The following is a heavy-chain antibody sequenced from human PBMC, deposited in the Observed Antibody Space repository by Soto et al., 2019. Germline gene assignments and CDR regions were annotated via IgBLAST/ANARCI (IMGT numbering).Heavy chain of an antibody. CDR2: IYYSGST. CDR3: ARDREAYDYGGNDAFDI. D-gene: IGHD4-17*01. CDR1: GGSVSSGSYY. V-gene: IGHV4-61*01. J-gene: IGHJ3*02. Sequence: SETLSLTCTVSGGSVSSGSYYWIWIRHPPGKGLEWIGYIYYSGSTNYNPSLKSRVTISVDTSKNQFSLKLSSVTAADTAVYYCARDREAYDYGGNDAFDIWGQGTMVTVSS.